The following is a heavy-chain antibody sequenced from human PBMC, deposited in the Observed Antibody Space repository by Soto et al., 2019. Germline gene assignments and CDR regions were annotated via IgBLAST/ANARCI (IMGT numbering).Heavy chain of an antibody. CDR3: AKDQASGQGSFDS. CDR1: GFTFSSDW. CDR2: ISYDGSNQ. V-gene: IGHV3-30*18. J-gene: IGHJ4*02. Sequence: GGSLRLSCAASGFTFSSDWMHWVRQAPDKGLEWVALISYDGSNQYYADSVKGRFTISRDNSKNTLFLQMNSLRADDTAVYYCAKDQASGQGSFDSWGQGTLVTVSS.